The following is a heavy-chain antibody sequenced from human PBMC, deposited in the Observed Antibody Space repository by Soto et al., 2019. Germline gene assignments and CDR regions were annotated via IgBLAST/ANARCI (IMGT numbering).Heavy chain of an antibody. CDR2: IYSDGRT. Sequence: DVQLVETGGGLIQPRGSLRLSCAATGFIVSASYMSWVRQAPGKGLEWVAVIYSDGRTYYADSVKGRFTISRDNSKNTLYLQMNSLSAEDTAVYYCSRCSGWYGQCYFDCWGQGTLVTGSS. J-gene: IGHJ4*02. D-gene: IGHD6-13*01. CDR1: GFIVSASY. V-gene: IGHV3-53*02. CDR3: SRCSGWYGQCYFDC.